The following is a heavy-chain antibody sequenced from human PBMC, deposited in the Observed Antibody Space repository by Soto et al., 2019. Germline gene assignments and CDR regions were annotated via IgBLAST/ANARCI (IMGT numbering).Heavy chain of an antibody. V-gene: IGHV3-23*01. CDR3: ARGGGYCTPTSCAIDS. CDR1: RFDFSSYE. J-gene: IGHJ4*02. CDR2: VSLTGDRT. D-gene: IGHD2-8*01. Sequence: EVQLLESGGGLVQPGGSLRLSCVASRFDFSSYEMSWVRQAAGKGLEWVSRVSLTGDRTNYAGSVKGRFTVSRDNFKNALYLAMDSLSPDDSAIYYCARGGGYCTPTSCAIDSWGRGTPVTVSS.